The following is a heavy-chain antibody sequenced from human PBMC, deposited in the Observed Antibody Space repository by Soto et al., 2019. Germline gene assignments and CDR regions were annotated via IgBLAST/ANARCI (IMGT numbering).Heavy chain of an antibody. CDR1: GGSFRSYY. CDR3: ARLPPRSSDATANWLDS. J-gene: IGHJ5*01. Sequence: SETLSLTCTVSGGSFRSYYWSWVRQPPGKGLEWIGHFYYSGSTKYDPSLESRVTISVDTSKNQFSLKLASVIAADTAVYYCARLPPRSSDATANWLDSWGQGTLVTVSS. V-gene: IGHV4-59*08. CDR2: FYYSGST. D-gene: IGHD3-10*01.